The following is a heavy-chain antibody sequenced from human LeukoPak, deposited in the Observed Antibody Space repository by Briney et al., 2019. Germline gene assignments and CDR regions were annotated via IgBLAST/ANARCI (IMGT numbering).Heavy chain of an antibody. D-gene: IGHD3-10*01. CDR1: GYSISSGYY. Sequence: SETLSLTCTVSGYSISSGYYWGWIRQPPGKGLEWIGSIYHSGSTYYNPSLKSRVTISVDTSKNQFSLKLSSVTAADTAVYYCASGRWGVIHYWGQGTPVTVSS. CDR3: ASGRWGVIHY. J-gene: IGHJ4*02. CDR2: IYHSGST. V-gene: IGHV4-38-2*02.